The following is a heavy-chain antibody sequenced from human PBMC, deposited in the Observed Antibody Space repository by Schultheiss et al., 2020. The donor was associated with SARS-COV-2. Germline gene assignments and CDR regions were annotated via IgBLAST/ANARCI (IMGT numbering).Heavy chain of an antibody. J-gene: IGHJ2*01. V-gene: IGHV4-39*07. Sequence: SQTLSLTCTVSGGSISSSSYYWGWIRQPPGKGLEWIGSIYYSGSTYYNPSLKSRVTISVDTSKNQFSLKLSSVTAADTAVYYCARRDWYFDLWGRGTLVTVSS. CDR2: IYYSGST. CDR3: ARRDWYFDL. CDR1: GGSISSSSYY.